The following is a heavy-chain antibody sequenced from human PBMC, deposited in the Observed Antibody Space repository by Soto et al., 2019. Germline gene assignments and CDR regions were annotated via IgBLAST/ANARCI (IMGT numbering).Heavy chain of an antibody. D-gene: IGHD2-15*01. Sequence: SETLSLTCPVSGGSISSYYWSWIRHPAGKGLEWIGRIYTSGSTNYNPSLKSRVTMSVDTSKNQFSLKLSSVTAADTAVYYCARDPRRGYCSGGSCYSGPWFDPWGQGTLVTVSS. CDR3: ARDPRRGYCSGGSCYSGPWFDP. CDR2: IYTSGST. J-gene: IGHJ5*02. CDR1: GGSISSYY. V-gene: IGHV4-4*07.